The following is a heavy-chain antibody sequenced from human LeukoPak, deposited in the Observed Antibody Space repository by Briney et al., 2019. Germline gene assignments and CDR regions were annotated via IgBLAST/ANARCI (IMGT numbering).Heavy chain of an antibody. CDR3: AREEIGGDYMDV. V-gene: IGHV3-30*01. J-gene: IGHJ6*03. CDR1: GFTFSSYA. D-gene: IGHD3-10*01. Sequence: AGGSLRLSCAASGFTFSSYAMHWVRQAPGKGLEWVAVISYDGSNKYYADSVKGRFTISRDNSKNTLYLQMNSLRAEDTAVYYCAREEIGGDYMDVWGKGTTVIVSS. CDR2: ISYDGSNK.